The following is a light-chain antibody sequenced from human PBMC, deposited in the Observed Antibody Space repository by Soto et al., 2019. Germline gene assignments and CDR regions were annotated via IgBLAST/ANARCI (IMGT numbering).Light chain of an antibody. CDR3: CSYTSTSADVV. Sequence: QSALTQPASVSGSPGQSITISCTGTSSDVGGYNYVSWYQQHPGKAPKLMIYDVSNRPSGISDRFSGSKSGNTASLTISGLQPEDEADYYCCSYTSTSADVVFGGGTKLTVL. V-gene: IGLV2-14*01. CDR1: SSDVGGYNY. J-gene: IGLJ2*01. CDR2: DVS.